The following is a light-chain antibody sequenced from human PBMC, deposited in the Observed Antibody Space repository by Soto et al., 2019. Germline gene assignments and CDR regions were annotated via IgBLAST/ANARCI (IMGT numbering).Light chain of an antibody. V-gene: IGKV3-11*01. CDR2: DAS. Sequence: EIVLTQSPVTLSLSPGEGATLSCKASQSISIDLAWYQQKPGQVPRLLIYDASSRATGIPGRFTGSGSGTDFTFTISTLEPEDFAFYYCQQRGNWPRTLAFGQGTKVEV. J-gene: IGKJ1*01. CDR1: QSISID. CDR3: QQRGNWPRTLA.